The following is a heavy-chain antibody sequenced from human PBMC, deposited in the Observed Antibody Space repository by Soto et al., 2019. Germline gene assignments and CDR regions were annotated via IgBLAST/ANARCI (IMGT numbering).Heavy chain of an antibody. CDR1: GFTFSSYA. V-gene: IGHV3-23*01. D-gene: IGHD4-17*01. J-gene: IGHJ6*02. Sequence: EVQLLESGGGLVQPGGSLRLSCAASGFTFSSYAMSWVRQAPGMGLEWVSVISGSGYATYYADSVKGRFTVSRANSNNTVYLQMNSLRAEDTAVYYCAKEETVLVNYYYYYGMDVWGQGTTVTVSS. CDR2: ISGSGYAT. CDR3: AKEETVLVNYYYYYGMDV.